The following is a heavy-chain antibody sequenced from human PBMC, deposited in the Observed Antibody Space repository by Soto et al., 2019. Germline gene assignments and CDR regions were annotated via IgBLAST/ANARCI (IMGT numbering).Heavy chain of an antibody. CDR1: GGSVESSSC. CDR2: IYHSGTF. CDR3: ARDWSRYFDSSGLMWFY. J-gene: IGHJ4*02. V-gene: IGHV4-4*02. D-gene: IGHD3-22*01. Sequence: QVRLKESGPGLVKPSGTLSLTCTVSGGSVESSSCWSWVRQAPGKGLEWIGEIYHSGTFNYNPSLASRVSVSVDKPRNQVSLNLNSVTAADTAVYYCARDWSRYFDSSGLMWFYWGQGTLVTVSS.